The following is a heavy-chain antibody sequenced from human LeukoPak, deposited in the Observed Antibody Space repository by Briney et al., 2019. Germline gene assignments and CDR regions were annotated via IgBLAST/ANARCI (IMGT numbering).Heavy chain of an antibody. D-gene: IGHD6-19*01. CDR2: IYHSVHYSGTT. CDR3: AREVAGTGRFDAFDI. J-gene: IGHJ3*02. CDR1: GGSVSNYY. V-gene: IGHV4-59*02. Sequence: SETLSLTCIVSGGSVSNYYWTWIRQPPGKGLEWIGYIYHSVHYSGTTNYNPSLKSRVTMSVDTSKNQFSLKLSSVTAADTAVYYCAREVAGTGRFDAFDIWGQGTMVTVSS.